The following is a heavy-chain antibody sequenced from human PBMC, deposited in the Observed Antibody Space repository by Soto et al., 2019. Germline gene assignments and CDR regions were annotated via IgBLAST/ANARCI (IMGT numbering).Heavy chain of an antibody. CDR2: INHSGST. CDR3: AKGRRGSYYDFWSGYFQGVYFVY. V-gene: IGHV4-34*01. D-gene: IGHD3-3*01. J-gene: IGHJ4*02. Sequence: SETLSLTCAVYGGSFSGYYWSWIRQPPGKGLEWIGEINHSGSTNYNPSLKSRVTISVDTSKNQFSLKLSSVTAADTAVYYCAKGRRGSYYDFWSGYFQGVYFVYWGQGTLVTVYS. CDR1: GGSFSGYY.